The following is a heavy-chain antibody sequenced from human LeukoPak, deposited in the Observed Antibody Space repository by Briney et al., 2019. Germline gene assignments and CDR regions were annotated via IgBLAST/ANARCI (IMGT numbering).Heavy chain of an antibody. CDR1: GYSFTDYI. D-gene: IGHD3-22*01. CDR3: ARLMDNNYDGSAFDY. J-gene: IGHJ4*02. V-gene: IGHV1-18*01. Sequence: ASVKVSCKTSGYSFTDYIIAWVRQAPGQGLEWLGWIGTYDGHTSYAQKVQGRVTMTTDTSATTAYLELRSLTPDDTALYYCARLMDNNYDGSAFDYWGQGTLVTVSS. CDR2: IGTYDGHT.